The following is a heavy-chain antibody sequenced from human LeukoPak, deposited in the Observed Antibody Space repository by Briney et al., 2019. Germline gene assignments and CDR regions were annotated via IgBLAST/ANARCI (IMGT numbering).Heavy chain of an antibody. Sequence: GGSLRLSCAASGFTFSDYYMSWIRQAPGKGLEWVSAISGSGGSTYYADSVKGRFTISRDNSKNTLYLQMNSLRADDTAVYYCAKTPLAVAPGDFFDYWGQGTLVTVSS. CDR1: GFTFSDYY. CDR2: ISGSGGST. J-gene: IGHJ4*02. V-gene: IGHV3-23*01. CDR3: AKTPLAVAPGDFFDY. D-gene: IGHD6-19*01.